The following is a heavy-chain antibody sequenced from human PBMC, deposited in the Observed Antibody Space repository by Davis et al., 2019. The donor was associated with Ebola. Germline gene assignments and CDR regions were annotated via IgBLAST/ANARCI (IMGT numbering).Heavy chain of an antibody. CDR1: GFTFSNYA. J-gene: IGHJ6*03. CDR3: ARLKERGLYYYYYMDV. CDR2: FSGSGDST. D-gene: IGHD3-10*01. V-gene: IGHV3-23*01. Sequence: PGGSLRLSCAASGFTFSNYAMTWVRQAPGKGLEWVSTFSGSGDSTNYAGSVKGRFTISRDNSKNTLYLQMNSLRAEDTAVYFCARLKERGLYYYYYMDVWGKGTTVTVSS.